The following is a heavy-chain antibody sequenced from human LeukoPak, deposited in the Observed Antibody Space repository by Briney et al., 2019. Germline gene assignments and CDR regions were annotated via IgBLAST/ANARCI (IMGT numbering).Heavy chain of an antibody. CDR3: ATTTSILAFDI. D-gene: IGHD3-3*01. CDR2: IYSTGST. CDR1: GNSISSYY. J-gene: IGHJ3*02. Sequence: SETLSLTCTVSGNSISSYYCNWIRQPAGKGLEYIGRIYSTGSTNYNPSLKSRVTMSVDTSKNHFSLKLSSVTAADTAVYYCATTTSILAFDIWGQGTMVTVSS. V-gene: IGHV4-4*07.